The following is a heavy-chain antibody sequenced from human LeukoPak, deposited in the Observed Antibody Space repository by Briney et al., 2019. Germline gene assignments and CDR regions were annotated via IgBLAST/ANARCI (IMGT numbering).Heavy chain of an antibody. Sequence: PSETLSLACTVSGGSISSYYWSWIRQPPGKGLGWIGYIYYSGSTNYNPSLKSRVTISVDTSKNQFSLKLSSVTAADTAVYYCARHGGKYYDFWSGYYLSNPFDYWGQGTLVTVSS. CDR2: IYYSGST. CDR1: GGSISSYY. J-gene: IGHJ4*02. D-gene: IGHD3-3*01. V-gene: IGHV4-59*08. CDR3: ARHGGKYYDFWSGYYLSNPFDY.